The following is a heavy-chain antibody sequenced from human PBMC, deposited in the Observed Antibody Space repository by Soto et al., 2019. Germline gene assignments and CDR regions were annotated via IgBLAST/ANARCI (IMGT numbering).Heavy chain of an antibody. Sequence: QEQLVESGGGMVHPGTSLRLSCVTSGITLAAHGMHWVRQAPGKGLEWVALSWYDGKTFYGDSVKGRFTISRDTSTVFLDMRSLRPDDTAAYFCARVRNNNDKRLDVWGQGTTVIVS. CDR2: SWYDGKT. J-gene: IGHJ6*02. CDR1: GITLAAHG. CDR3: ARVRNNNDKRLDV. V-gene: IGHV3-33*01. D-gene: IGHD2-8*01.